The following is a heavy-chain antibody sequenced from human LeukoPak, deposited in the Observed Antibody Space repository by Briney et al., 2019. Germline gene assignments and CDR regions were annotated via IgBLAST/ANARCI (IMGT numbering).Heavy chain of an antibody. CDR3: ARAGGADSPQDLDY. V-gene: IGHV4-34*01. CDR2: IDHNGST. J-gene: IGHJ4*02. Sequence: SETLSLTCAVSGTSLSAYCWSWIRQPPEKGLEWLGEIDHNGSTNYNPSLKSRVTISVDTSKNQFSLRLTSVTAADTAVYYCARAGGADSPQDLDYWGQGILVTVSS. D-gene: IGHD3-22*01. CDR1: GTSLSAYC.